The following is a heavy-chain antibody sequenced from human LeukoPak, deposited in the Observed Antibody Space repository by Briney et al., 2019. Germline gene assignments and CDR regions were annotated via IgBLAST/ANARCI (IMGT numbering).Heavy chain of an antibody. V-gene: IGHV3-21*04. J-gene: IGHJ4*02. CDR1: GFTFSTYS. CDR2: ISSNNRYI. D-gene: IGHD7-27*01. Sequence: GGSLRLSCAASGFTFSTYSMNWVRQAPGKGLEWVSSISSNNRYIYYADSVKGRFTISRDNAKNSLYLQMDSLKTEDTAVYYCARSPLGIAPFDYWGQGTLVTVSS. CDR3: ARSPLGIAPFDY.